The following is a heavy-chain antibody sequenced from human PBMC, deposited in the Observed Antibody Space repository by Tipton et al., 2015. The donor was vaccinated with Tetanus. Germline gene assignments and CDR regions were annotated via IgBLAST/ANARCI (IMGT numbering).Heavy chain of an antibody. V-gene: IGHV4-30-2*01. CDR1: GGSISSGGYS. CDR2: IYHSGGT. CDR3: ARVVIWFGAPPSHFDY. Sequence: TLSLTCAVSGGSISSGGYSWSWIRQPPGKGLEWVGDIYHSGGTYYNPSLKSRVTISVDRAKNQFSLKLSSVTAADTAVYYCARVVIWFGAPPSHFDYWGQGTLVTVSS. J-gene: IGHJ4*02. D-gene: IGHD3-10*01.